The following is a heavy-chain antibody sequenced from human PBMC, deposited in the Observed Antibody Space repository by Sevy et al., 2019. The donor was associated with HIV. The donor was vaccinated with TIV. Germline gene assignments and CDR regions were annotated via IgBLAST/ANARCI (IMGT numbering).Heavy chain of an antibody. CDR3: AKASLDSSSSGGNDAFDI. J-gene: IGHJ3*02. D-gene: IGHD6-6*01. Sequence: GGSLRLSCAASGFTFDDYAMHWVRQAPGKGLEWVSGISWNSGSIGYADSVEGRFTISRDNAKNSLYLQMNSLRAEDTALYYCAKASLDSSSSGGNDAFDIWGQGTMVTVSS. CDR1: GFTFDDYA. CDR2: ISWNSGSI. V-gene: IGHV3-9*01.